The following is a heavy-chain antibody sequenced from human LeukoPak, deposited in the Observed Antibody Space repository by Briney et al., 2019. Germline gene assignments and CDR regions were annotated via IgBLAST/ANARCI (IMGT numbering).Heavy chain of an antibody. V-gene: IGHV4-4*07. CDR3: ARLNIQNRFDT. Sequence: PSETLPLTCTVSGASLSSNYWSWIRQPARQGREWIGRIYTSESTDYNPSLESRVTMSVDTSKNQFSLKLSSVTAADTAVYYCARLNIQNRFDTWGQGTLVIVSS. CDR2: IYTSEST. CDR1: GASLSSNY. D-gene: IGHD2/OR15-2a*01. J-gene: IGHJ5*02.